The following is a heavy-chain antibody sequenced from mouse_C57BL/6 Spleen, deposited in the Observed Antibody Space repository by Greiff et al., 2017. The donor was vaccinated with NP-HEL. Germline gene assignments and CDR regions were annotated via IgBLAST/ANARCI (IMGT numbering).Heavy chain of an antibody. D-gene: IGHD2-3*01. CDR1: GYTFTSYD. CDR2: IYPGDGST. CDR3: AKIYDGYLVY. J-gene: IGHJ2*01. V-gene: IGHV1-85*01. Sequence: VQLQQSGPELVKPGASVKLSCKASGYTFTSYDINWVKQRPGQGLEWIGWIYPGDGSTKYNEKFKGKATLTVDTSSSTAYMELHSLTSEDSAVYFCAKIYDGYLVYWGKGTTLTVSS.